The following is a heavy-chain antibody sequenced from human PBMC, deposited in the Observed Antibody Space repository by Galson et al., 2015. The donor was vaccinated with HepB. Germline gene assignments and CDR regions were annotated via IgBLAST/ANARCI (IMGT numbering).Heavy chain of an antibody. J-gene: IGHJ4*02. CDR3: ATDFSSWGYYFDY. D-gene: IGHD6-13*01. CDR2: INTNTGNP. Sequence: SVKVSCKASGYTFTSYAMNWVRQAPGQGLEWMGWINTNTGNPTYAQGFTGRFVFSLDTSVSTAYLQISSLKAEDTAVYYCATDFSSWGYYFDYWGQGTLVTVSS. CDR1: GYTFTSYA. V-gene: IGHV7-4-1*02.